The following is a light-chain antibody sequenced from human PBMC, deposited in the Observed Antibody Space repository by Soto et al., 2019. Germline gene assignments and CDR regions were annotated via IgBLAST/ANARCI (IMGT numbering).Light chain of an antibody. CDR3: QQYYSTPT. CDR1: QSVLYSSNNKNY. V-gene: IGKV4-1*01. J-gene: IGKJ1*01. CDR2: WAS. Sequence: DIVMTQSPDSLAVSLGERATINCKSSQSVLYSSNNKNYLAWYQQKPGQPPKLLIYWASTRESGVPDRFSGSGSGTDFTLTIRSLQAEDVAVYYCQQYYSTPTFGQGTKGEIK.